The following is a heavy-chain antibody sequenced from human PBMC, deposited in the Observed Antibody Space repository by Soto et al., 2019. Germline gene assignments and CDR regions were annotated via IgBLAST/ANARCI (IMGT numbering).Heavy chain of an antibody. CDR1: VYSFTSYW. D-gene: IGHD5-12*01. Sequence: PGESLKISCKGSVYSFTSYWISWVRQMPGKGLEWMGRIDPSDSYTNYSPSFQGHVTISADKSISTAYLQWSSLKASDTAMYYCARQGGYDSHYYYYYGMDVWGQGTTVTVSS. CDR3: ARQGGYDSHYYYYYGMDV. CDR2: IDPSDSYT. V-gene: IGHV5-10-1*01. J-gene: IGHJ6*02.